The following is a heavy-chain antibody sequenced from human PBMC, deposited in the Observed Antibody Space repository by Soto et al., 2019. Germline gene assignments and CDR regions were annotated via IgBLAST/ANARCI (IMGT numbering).Heavy chain of an antibody. CDR3: ARRLLGIEGESDRMNWFDP. CDR1: GGSISSSSYY. CDR2: IYYSGST. Sequence: QLQESGPGLVKPSETLSLTCTVSGGSISSSSYYWGWIRQPPGKGLEWIGSIYYSGSTYYNPSRKSRVTISVDTSKNQFSLKLRSVTAADPAVYYCARRLLGIEGESDRMNWFDPWGQGTLVTVSS. D-gene: IGHD1-26*01. V-gene: IGHV4-39*01. J-gene: IGHJ5*02.